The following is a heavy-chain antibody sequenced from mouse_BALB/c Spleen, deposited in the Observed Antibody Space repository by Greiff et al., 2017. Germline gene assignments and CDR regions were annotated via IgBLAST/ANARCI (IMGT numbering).Heavy chain of an antibody. Sequence: QVQLQQSGAELVRPGTSVKVSCKASGYAFTNYLIEWVKQRPGQGLEWIGVINPGSGGTNYNEKFKGKATLTADKSSSTAYMQFSSLTSDDSAVYFCARGDALYAMDYWGQGTSVTVSS. D-gene: IGHD2-13*01. CDR1: GYAFTNYL. CDR2: INPGSGGT. V-gene: IGHV1-54*01. J-gene: IGHJ4*01. CDR3: ARGDALYAMDY.